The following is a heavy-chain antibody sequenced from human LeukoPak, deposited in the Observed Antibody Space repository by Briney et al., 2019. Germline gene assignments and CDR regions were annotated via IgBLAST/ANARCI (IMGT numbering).Heavy chain of an antibody. J-gene: IGHJ4*02. V-gene: IGHV1-46*01. D-gene: IGHD3-22*01. CDR2: INPSGGTT. CDR3: ARCLYDSSGYYVY. CDR1: GYTFTSYY. Sequence: ASVKVSCKASGYTFTSYYIHWVRQAPGQGLEWMGIINPSGGTTSYAQEFQGRVTITTDTSTSTAYMELRSLRSDDTAVYYCARCLYDSSGYYVYWGQGTLVTVSS.